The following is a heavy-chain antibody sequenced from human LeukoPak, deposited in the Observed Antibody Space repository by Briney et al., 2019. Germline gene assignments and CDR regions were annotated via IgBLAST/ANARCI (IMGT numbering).Heavy chain of an antibody. CDR1: GFTVSSNY. Sequence: GGSLRLSCAASGFTVSSNYMSWVRQAPGKGLEWVSVIYSGGSTYYADSVKGRFTISRDNSKNTLYLQMNSLRAEDTAVYYCARVRRDGYIQGFGYWGQGTLVTVSS. CDR2: IYSGGST. V-gene: IGHV3-53*01. J-gene: IGHJ4*02. CDR3: ARVRRDGYIQGFGY. D-gene: IGHD5-24*01.